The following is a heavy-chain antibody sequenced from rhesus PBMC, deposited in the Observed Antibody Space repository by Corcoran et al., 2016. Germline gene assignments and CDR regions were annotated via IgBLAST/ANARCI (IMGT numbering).Heavy chain of an antibody. V-gene: IGHV1-111*02. D-gene: IGHD1-26*01. J-gene: IGHJ5-2*02. CDR3: ATGGITGRAALDV. CDR2: VDPEDGEA. CDR1: GYTFTDYY. Sequence: EVQLVQSGAEVKKPGASVKISCKASGYTFTDYYLHRVRQAPGKGLEWMGRVDPEDGEAIHAQKFQDRVTIPADTSTDTAYMELSSLRSEDTAVYYCATGGITGRAALDVWGRGVLVTVSS.